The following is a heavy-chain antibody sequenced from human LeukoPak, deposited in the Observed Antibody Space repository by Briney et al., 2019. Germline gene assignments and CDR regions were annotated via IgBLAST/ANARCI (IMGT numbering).Heavy chain of an antibody. D-gene: IGHD6-19*01. J-gene: IGHJ4*02. CDR1: GYTFTSYY. V-gene: IGHV1-46*01. CDR2: INPSGGST. Sequence: ASVKVSCKASGYTFTSYYMHWVRLAPGQGLEWMGIINPSGGSTSYAQKFQGRVTMTRDTSTSTVYMELSSLRSEDTAVYYCARDGSSGWHDYWSQGTLVTVSS. CDR3: ARDGSSGWHDY.